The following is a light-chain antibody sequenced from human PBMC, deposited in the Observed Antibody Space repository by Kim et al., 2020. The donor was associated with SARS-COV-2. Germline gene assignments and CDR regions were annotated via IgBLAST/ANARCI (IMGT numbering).Light chain of an antibody. V-gene: IGLV2-14*03. CDR3: SSYTSSSTTYV. CDR1: SSDVGGYKY. CDR2: DVT. Sequence: SITTACPGTSSDVGGYKYVSWYQQHPGKAPKLMIYDVTNRPSGVSNRFSGSKSGNTASLTISGLQAEDEADYYCSSYTSSSTTYVFGTGTKVTVL. J-gene: IGLJ1*01.